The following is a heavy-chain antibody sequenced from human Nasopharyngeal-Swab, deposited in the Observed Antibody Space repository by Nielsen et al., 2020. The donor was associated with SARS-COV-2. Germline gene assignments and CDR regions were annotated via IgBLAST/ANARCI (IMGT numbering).Heavy chain of an antibody. CDR2: ISSSSSYI. CDR1: GFTFSSYS. CDR3: ARGRGGSYFSYFEY. D-gene: IGHD1-26*01. V-gene: IGHV3-21*01. Sequence: GGSLRLSCAASGFTFSSYSMNWVRQAPGKGLEWVSSISSSSSYIYYADSVKGRFTISRDNAKNSLYLQMNSLRGEDTAVYYCARGRGGSYFSYFEYWGQGTLVTVSP. J-gene: IGHJ4*02.